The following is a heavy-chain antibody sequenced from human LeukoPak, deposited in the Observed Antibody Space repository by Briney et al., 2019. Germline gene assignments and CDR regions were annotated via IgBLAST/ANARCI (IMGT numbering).Heavy chain of an antibody. D-gene: IGHD3-22*01. Sequence: PSETPSLTCTVSGGSISSTSYYWGWIRQPPGKGLEWIGSIFYSGTIHYNPSLKSRVTISVDTSKSQFSLNLRSVTAADTAVYYCARGHYDSRSYYYPFEYWGQGTLVTVSS. CDR3: ARGHYDSRSYYYPFEY. CDR1: GGSISSTSYY. J-gene: IGHJ4*02. CDR2: IFYSGTI. V-gene: IGHV4-39*07.